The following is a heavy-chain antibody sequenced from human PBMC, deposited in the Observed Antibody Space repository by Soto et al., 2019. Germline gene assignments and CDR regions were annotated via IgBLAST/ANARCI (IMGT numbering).Heavy chain of an antibody. V-gene: IGHV5-10-1*01. CDR2: IDPSDSYT. J-gene: IGHJ4*02. Sequence: GASLKISCKGSGYSFTIYWIRWVRQMPGKGLEWMGRIDPSDSYTNYSPSFQCHVTISADKSISTAYLQWSSLKASDTAMYYCATGVGGYDYYFDSWGQGTPVTVPS. D-gene: IGHD5-12*01. CDR3: ATGVGGYDYYFDS. CDR1: GYSFTIYW.